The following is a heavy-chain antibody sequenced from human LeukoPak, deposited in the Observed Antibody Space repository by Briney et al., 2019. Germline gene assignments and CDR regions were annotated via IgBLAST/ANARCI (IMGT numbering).Heavy chain of an antibody. V-gene: IGHV4-59*01. J-gene: IGHJ4*02. CDR3: AKYIRDSGTYNFDY. CDR1: GGSISSYY. Sequence: SETPSLTCTVSGGSISSYYWSWIRQPPGRGLEWIGNVYYSGSTIYNPSLKSRVTISVDTSKNQFSLNLGSVTAADTAVYYCAKYIRDSGTYNFDYWGQGTLVTVSS. CDR2: VYYSGST. D-gene: IGHD1-1*01.